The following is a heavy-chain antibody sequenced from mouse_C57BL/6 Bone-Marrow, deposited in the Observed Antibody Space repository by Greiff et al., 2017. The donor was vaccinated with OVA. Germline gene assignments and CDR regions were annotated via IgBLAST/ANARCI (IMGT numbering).Heavy chain of an antibody. J-gene: IGHJ1*03. D-gene: IGHD1-1*01. CDR1: GFNIKDDY. CDR2: IDPENGDT. Sequence: EVQLQESGAELVRPGASVKLSCTASGFNIKDDYMHWVKQRPEQGLEWIGWIDPENGDTEYASKFQGKATITADTSSNTAYLQLSSLTSEDTAVYYCTKGWGTVGAFDVWGTGTTVTVSS. CDR3: TKGWGTVGAFDV. V-gene: IGHV14-4*01.